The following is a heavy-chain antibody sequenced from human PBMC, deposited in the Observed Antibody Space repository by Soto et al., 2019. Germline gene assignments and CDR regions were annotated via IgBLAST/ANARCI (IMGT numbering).Heavy chain of an antibody. CDR1: GFTFSSYA. CDR3: AKDSRDPYAFDI. J-gene: IGHJ3*02. Sequence: GGSLRLSCAASGFTFSSYAMSWVRQAPGKGLEWVSAISGSGGSTYYADSVKGRFTISRDNSKNTLYLQMNSLRAGDTAVYYCAKDSRDPYAFDIWGQGTMVTVSS. CDR2: ISGSGGST. V-gene: IGHV3-23*01.